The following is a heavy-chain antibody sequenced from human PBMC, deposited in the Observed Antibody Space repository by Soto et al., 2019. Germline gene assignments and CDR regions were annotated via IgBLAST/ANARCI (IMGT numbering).Heavy chain of an antibody. V-gene: IGHV3-23*01. Sequence: EVQLLESGGGLVQPGGSLRLSCAVSGFTFSSYGMNWVRQAPGKGLEWVSAISGSGGSTYYADSVKGRFTISRDNSKNTLYLQMNSLRAEDTAVYYCAKSLSVGATTPFDYWGQGTLVTVSS. J-gene: IGHJ4*02. CDR3: AKSLSVGATTPFDY. D-gene: IGHD1-26*01. CDR1: GFTFSSYG. CDR2: ISGSGGST.